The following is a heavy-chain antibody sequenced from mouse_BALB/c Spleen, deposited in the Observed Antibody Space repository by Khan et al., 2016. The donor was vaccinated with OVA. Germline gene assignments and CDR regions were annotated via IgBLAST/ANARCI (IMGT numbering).Heavy chain of an antibody. CDR3: TIDRFDY. V-gene: IGHV1-7*01. J-gene: IGHJ2*01. Sequence: VQLQQSGAELAKPGASVKMSCKASGYTFTTYWMHWVKQRPGQGLEWIGYINPTSGYTDYNEKFKDRATLSADKSSSTAYMQLSSLTSEDSAVYYWTIDRFDYWGQGTTLTVSS. CDR2: INPTSGYT. CDR1: GYTFTTYW.